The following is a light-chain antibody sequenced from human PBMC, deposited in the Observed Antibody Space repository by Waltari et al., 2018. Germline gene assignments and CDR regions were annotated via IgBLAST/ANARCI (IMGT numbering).Light chain of an antibody. CDR2: GAS. CDR3: QHYVRLPVT. CDR1: QSIGWS. V-gene: IGKV3-20*01. Sequence: EIVLTQSPGTLSLSPGERATLSCRVSQSIGWSLAWYQQKPGQAPRLLIYGASTRAPGIPDRFSGGGSGTDFSLTISRLEPEDFAVYHCQHYVRLPVTFGQGTKVEIK. J-gene: IGKJ1*01.